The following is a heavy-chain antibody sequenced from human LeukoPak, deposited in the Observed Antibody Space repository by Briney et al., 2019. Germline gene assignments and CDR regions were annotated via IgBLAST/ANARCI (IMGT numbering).Heavy chain of an antibody. CDR1: GYSISSGYY. CDR2: IYHRGST. Sequence: PSETLSLTCVVSGYSISSGYYWGWIRQPPGKGLGWIGTIYHRGSTYYSPSLKSRLTTSVDTYKNHFSLKLSSVTAADTAIYYCASGSLTRNVFDIWGQGTMVTVSS. J-gene: IGHJ3*02. V-gene: IGHV4-38-2*01. CDR3: ASGSLTRNVFDI. D-gene: IGHD1-26*01.